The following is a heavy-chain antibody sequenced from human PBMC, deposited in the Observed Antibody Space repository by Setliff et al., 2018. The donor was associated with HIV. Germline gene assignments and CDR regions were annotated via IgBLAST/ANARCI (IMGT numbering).Heavy chain of an antibody. J-gene: IGHJ4*02. Sequence: SETLSLTCTVSGVSTSSSSYYWGWMRQPPGKGLEWIGYVYYSGSTYYNPSLKSRLTISVDTSKNHFSLRLSSVTAADTAVYYCARPALGIGGGSRFDNWGQGTRVTVSS. V-gene: IGHV4-39*02. CDR1: GVSTSSSSYY. CDR2: VYYSGST. CDR3: ARPALGIGGGSRFDN. D-gene: IGHD3-10*01.